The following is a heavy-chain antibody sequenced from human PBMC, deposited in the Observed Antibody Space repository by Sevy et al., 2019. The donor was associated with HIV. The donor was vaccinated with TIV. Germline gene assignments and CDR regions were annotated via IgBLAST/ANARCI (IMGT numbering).Heavy chain of an antibody. J-gene: IGHJ5*02. CDR1: GGSFSGYY. Sequence: SETLSLTCAVYGGSFSGYYWSWIRQPPGKGLEWIGEINHSGSTNYNPSPKSRVTISVDTSKNQFSLKLSSVTAADTAVYYCARGPSITIFGVVGKNWFDPWGQGTLVTVSS. CDR3: ARGPSITIFGVVGKNWFDP. CDR2: INHSGST. D-gene: IGHD3-3*01. V-gene: IGHV4-34*01.